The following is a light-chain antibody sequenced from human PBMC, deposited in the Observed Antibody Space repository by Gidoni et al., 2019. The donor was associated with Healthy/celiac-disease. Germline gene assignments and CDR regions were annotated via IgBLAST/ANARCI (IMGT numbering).Light chain of an antibody. CDR3: QQYNNWPPYT. CDR2: GAS. V-gene: IGKV3-15*01. J-gene: IGKJ2*01. CDR1: QSVNSN. Sequence: EIVMTQSPATLSVCPGERATLSCRASQSVNSNLAWYQQKPGQAPRLLIYGASTRATGIPARFSGSGSGTEFTLTISSLQSEDFAVYYCQQYNNWPPYTFGQGTKLEIK.